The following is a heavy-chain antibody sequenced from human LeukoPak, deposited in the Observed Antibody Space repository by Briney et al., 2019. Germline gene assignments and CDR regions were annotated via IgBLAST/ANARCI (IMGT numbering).Heavy chain of an antibody. D-gene: IGHD6-19*01. Sequence: PGGSLRLSCAASGFTFSSYGMHWVRQAPGKGLEWVAVILSDGSKEFYTDSVKGRFTISRDNSKNTLYLQMNSLRAEDTAVYYCAKSKYVAVAGTYFHCFDYWGQGTLVTVSS. CDR3: AKSKYVAVAGTYFHCFDY. CDR1: GFTFSSYG. V-gene: IGHV3-33*06. J-gene: IGHJ4*02. CDR2: ILSDGSKE.